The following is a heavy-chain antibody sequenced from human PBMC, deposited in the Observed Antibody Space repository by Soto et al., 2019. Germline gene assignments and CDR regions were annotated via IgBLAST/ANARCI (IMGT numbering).Heavy chain of an antibody. J-gene: IGHJ6*03. CDR3: ARSRPLRFLEWLPHYYMDV. CDR2: ISAYNGNT. V-gene: IGHV1-18*01. D-gene: IGHD3-3*01. Sequence: ASVKVSCKASGYTFTSYGISWVRQAPGQGLEWMGWISAYNGNTNYAQKLQGRVTMTTDTSTSTAYMELRSLRSDDTAVYYCARSRPLRFLEWLPHYYMDVWGKGTTVTVSS. CDR1: GYTFTSYG.